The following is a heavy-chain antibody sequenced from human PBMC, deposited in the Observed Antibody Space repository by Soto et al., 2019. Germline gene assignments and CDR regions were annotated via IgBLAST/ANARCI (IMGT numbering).Heavy chain of an antibody. J-gene: IGHJ6*02. D-gene: IGHD1-1*01. CDR2: ISSGGSTI. Sequence: QVQLVESGGGLVKPGGSLRLSCAASGFTFSDYSITWIRQAPGKGLEWISYISSGGSTIYYADSVKGRFTISRDNGKNSVYLQMNSLRAEDTAVYYCARGTHYYGMDVWGQGTTVTVSS. CDR3: ARGTHYYGMDV. CDR1: GFTFSDYS. V-gene: IGHV3-11*01.